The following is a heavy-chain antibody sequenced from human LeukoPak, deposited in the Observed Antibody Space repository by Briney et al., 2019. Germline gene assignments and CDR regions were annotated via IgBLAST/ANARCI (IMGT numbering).Heavy chain of an antibody. CDR1: GGSISSYY. D-gene: IGHD3-10*01. V-gene: IGHV4-4*07. CDR3: AREKGGYYGSGSSFDY. J-gene: IGHJ4*02. Sequence: PSETLSLTCTVSGGSISSYYWSWIRQPPGKGLEWIGHIYTSGSTNYNPSLKSRVTISVDTSKNQFSLKLSSVTAADTAVSYCAREKGGYYGSGSSFDYWGQGTLVTVSS. CDR2: IYTSGST.